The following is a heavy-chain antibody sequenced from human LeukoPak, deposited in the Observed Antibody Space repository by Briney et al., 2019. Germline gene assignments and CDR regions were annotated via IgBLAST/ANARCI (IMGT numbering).Heavy chain of an antibody. CDR1: GDSISSYY. V-gene: IGHV4-34*01. Sequence: PSETLSLTCTVSGDSISSYYWSWIRQPPGKGLEWIGEINNSGSTNYNPSLKSRVTISVDTSKNQFSLKLSSVTAADTAVYYCVRDIAAAGGFDYWGQGTLVTVSS. CDR2: INNSGST. D-gene: IGHD6-13*01. CDR3: VRDIAAAGGFDY. J-gene: IGHJ4*02.